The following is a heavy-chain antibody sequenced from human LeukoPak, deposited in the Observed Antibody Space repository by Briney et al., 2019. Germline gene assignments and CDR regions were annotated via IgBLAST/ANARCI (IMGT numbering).Heavy chain of an antibody. V-gene: IGHV3-53*01. D-gene: IGHD2-15*01. CDR2: IYSGGKI. Sequence: GGSLRLSCAASGFTVSSTYMSWVRQAPGKGLEWVSVIYSGGKIYYIDSAKGRFTISRDTSKNTLYLQMNSLRAEDTAVYFCASRHCSGGGCYFAGADPFDYWGQGTLVTVSS. J-gene: IGHJ4*02. CDR1: GFTVSSTY. CDR3: ASRHCSGGGCYFAGADPFDY.